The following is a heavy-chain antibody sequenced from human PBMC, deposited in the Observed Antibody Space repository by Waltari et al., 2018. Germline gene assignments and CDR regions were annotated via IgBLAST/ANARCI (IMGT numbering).Heavy chain of an antibody. D-gene: IGHD1-1*01. V-gene: IGHV3-7*01. CDR2: INQDGRDK. J-gene: IGHJ4*02. CDR3: ARDVPNGYFDY. Sequence: EVHLVQSGGGLIQPGGSLRLPCGVSGFTFKHYWMTWVRQAPGKGLEWVANINQDGRDKNYVDSVEGRFTISRDNAQNSVYLQMNSLRAEDTAVYYCARDVPNGYFDYWGSGTLVTVSS. CDR1: GFTFKHYW.